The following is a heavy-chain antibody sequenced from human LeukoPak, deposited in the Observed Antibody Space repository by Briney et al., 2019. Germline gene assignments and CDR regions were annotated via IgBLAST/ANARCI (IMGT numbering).Heavy chain of an antibody. V-gene: IGHV3-23*01. CDR3: AKVDLVGATVYYFDY. Sequence: GGSLRLSCAASGFTFSSYAMSWVRQAPGKGLEWVSAISGSGGSTYYADSVEGRFTISRDNSKNTLYLQMNSLRAEDTAVYYCAKVDLVGATVYYFDYWGQGTLVTVSS. CDR1: GFTFSSYA. J-gene: IGHJ4*02. D-gene: IGHD1-26*01. CDR2: ISGSGGST.